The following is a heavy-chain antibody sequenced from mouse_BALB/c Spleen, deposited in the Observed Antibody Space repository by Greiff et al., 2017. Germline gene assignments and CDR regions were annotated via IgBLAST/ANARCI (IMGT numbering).Heavy chain of an antibody. V-gene: IGHV1-54*03. J-gene: IGHJ3*01. Sequence: QLKQSGAELVRPGTSVKVSCKASGYAFTNYLIEWVKQRPGQGLEWIGVINPGSGGTNYNEKFKGKATLTADKSSSTAYMQLSSLTSDDSAVYFCARWDYGSSPFAYWGQGTLVTVSA. CDR3: ARWDYGSSPFAY. D-gene: IGHD1-1*01. CDR1: GYAFTNYL. CDR2: INPGSGGT.